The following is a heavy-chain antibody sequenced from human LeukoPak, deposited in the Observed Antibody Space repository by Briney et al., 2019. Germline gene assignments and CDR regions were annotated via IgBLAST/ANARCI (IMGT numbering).Heavy chain of an antibody. CDR1: GFTFSSYS. CDR2: ISSSSSYI. V-gene: IGHV3-21*01. CDR3: ASKGIAAAIDY. D-gene: IGHD6-13*01. Sequence: PGGSLRLSCAASGFTFSSYSMNWVRQTPGKGLEWVSSISSSSSYIFYADSVKGRFTISRDNAKNSLYLQMNSLRAEDTAVYYCASKGIAAAIDYWGQGTLVTVSS. J-gene: IGHJ4*02.